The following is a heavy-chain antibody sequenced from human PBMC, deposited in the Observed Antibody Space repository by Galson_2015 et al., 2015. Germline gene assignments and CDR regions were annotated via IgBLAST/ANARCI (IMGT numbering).Heavy chain of an antibody. V-gene: IGHV1-69*13. CDR1: GGTFSSYA. J-gene: IGHJ6*02. CDR3: ARDKTANYYYYGMDV. D-gene: IGHD5-18*01. CDR2: IIPIFGTA. Sequence: SVKVSCKASGGTFSSYAISWVRQAPGQGLEWMGGIIPIFGTANYAQKFQGRVTITADESTSTAYMELSSLRSEDTAVYYCARDKTANYYYYGMDVWGQGTTVTVSS.